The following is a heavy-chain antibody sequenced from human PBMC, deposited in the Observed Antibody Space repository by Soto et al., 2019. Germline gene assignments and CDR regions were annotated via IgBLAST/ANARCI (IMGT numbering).Heavy chain of an antibody. CDR3: ASRSCSSTSCGPGLFDS. D-gene: IGHD2-2*01. J-gene: IGHJ4*02. CDR1: GFTFSSYV. Sequence: QPGGSLRLSCAASGFTFSSYVMSWVRQAPGKGLEWVSAISNSGGNTYYADSVKGRFTISRDNSKNTLYLQMNSLRVEDTAVYYCASRSCSSTSCGPGLFDSWGQGTLVTVSS. V-gene: IGHV3-23*01. CDR2: ISNSGGNT.